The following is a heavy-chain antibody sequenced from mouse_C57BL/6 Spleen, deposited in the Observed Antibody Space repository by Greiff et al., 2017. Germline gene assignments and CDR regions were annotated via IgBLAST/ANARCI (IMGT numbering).Heavy chain of an antibody. D-gene: IGHD1-1*01. V-gene: IGHV14-4*01. CDR3: TRGYYYGSSYDYFDY. CDR1: GFNIKDDY. J-gene: IGHJ2*01. CDR2: IDPENGDT. Sequence: VQLQQSGAELVRPGASVKLSCTASGFNIKDDYMHWVKQRPEQGLEWIGWIDPENGDTEYASQFQGKATITADNSSNTAYLQLSSLTSEETAVYYCTRGYYYGSSYDYFDYWGQGTTLTVSS.